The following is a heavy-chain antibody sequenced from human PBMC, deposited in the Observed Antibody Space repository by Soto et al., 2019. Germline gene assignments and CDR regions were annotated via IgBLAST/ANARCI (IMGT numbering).Heavy chain of an antibody. Sequence: QVQLQESGPGLVKPSDTLSLTCAVSGYSISSSNWWGWIRQPPGKGLEWIGYIYYSGTTYYNPSLKSRVTKSIDTSKNQFSLKLTSVTAVDTAVYYCARREIQGPIDYWGQGTLVTVSS. CDR1: GYSISSSNW. J-gene: IGHJ4*02. CDR2: IYYSGTT. CDR3: ARREIQGPIDY. D-gene: IGHD1-26*01. V-gene: IGHV4-28*01.